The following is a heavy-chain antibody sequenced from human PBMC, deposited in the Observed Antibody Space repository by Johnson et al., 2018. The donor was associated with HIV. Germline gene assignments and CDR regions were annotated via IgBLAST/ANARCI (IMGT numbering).Heavy chain of an antibody. CDR1: GFTFSSYA. CDR3: ARDGLEVDAFDI. CDR2: ISYDGSQK. V-gene: IGHV3-30*04. Sequence: QVQLVESGGGVVQPGRSLRLSCAASGFTFSSYAMHWVRQAPAKGLEWVAVISYDGSQKNYADPVKGRFTISRDNSKNTLYLQMNSLRAEDTAVYYCARDGLEVDAFDIWGQGTMVTVSS. J-gene: IGHJ3*02. D-gene: IGHD3-3*01.